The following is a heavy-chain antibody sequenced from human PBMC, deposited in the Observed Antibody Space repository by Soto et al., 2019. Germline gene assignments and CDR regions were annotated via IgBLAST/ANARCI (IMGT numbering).Heavy chain of an antibody. CDR3: AKGGYSSSRDASDI. D-gene: IGHD6-6*01. V-gene: IGHV1-3*01. CDR1: GYTFTSYA. Sequence: QVQLVQSGAEVKKPGASVKVSCKASGYTFTSYAMHLVRQAPGQRLEWMGWINAGNGNTKYSQKFQGRVTITRDTSASTAYMELSSMRYEDTAVYYCAKGGYSSSRDASDIWGQGPMLTVSS. J-gene: IGHJ3*02. CDR2: INAGNGNT.